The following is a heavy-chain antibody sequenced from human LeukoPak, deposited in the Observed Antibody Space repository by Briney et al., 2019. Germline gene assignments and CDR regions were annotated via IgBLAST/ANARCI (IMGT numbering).Heavy chain of an antibody. CDR1: GGSFSGYY. CDR3: ARAYYDFWIPFDP. Sequence: SETLSLTCADYGGSFSGYYWSWIRQPPGKGLEWIGYIYYSGSTYYNPSLKSRVTISVDTSKNQFSLKLSSVTAADTAVYYCARAYYDFWIPFDPWGQGTLVTVSS. J-gene: IGHJ5*02. D-gene: IGHD3-3*01. V-gene: IGHV4-30-4*01. CDR2: IYYSGST.